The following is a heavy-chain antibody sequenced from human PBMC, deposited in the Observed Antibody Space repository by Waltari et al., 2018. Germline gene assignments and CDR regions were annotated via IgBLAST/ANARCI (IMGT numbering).Heavy chain of an antibody. CDR3: AHLVAIDAVDI. V-gene: IGHV2-5*01. D-gene: IGHD2-2*01. Sequence: QLTLTASGPTLVNPTQTLTLTCTFSGFSLSTSGVVVGWIRQPPGKALEWLALIYWNDDKRYSPSLKSRLTITKDTSKNQVVLTMTNMDPVDTATYYGAHLVAIDAVDIWGQGTMVTVSS. CDR2: IYWNDDK. J-gene: IGHJ3*02. CDR1: GFSLSTSGVV.